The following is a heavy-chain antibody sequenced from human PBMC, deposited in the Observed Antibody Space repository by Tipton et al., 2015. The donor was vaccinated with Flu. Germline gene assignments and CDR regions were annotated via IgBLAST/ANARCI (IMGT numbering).Heavy chain of an antibody. CDR1: GGSFSGYY. CDR2: INHSGST. Sequence: LRLSCAVYGGSFSGYYWSWIRQPPGKGLEWIGEINHSGSTNYNPSLKSRVTISVDTSKNQFSLKLSSVTAADTAVYYCARPLRLGELSPLDYWGQGTLVTVSS. CDR3: ARPLRLGELSPLDY. V-gene: IGHV4-34*01. D-gene: IGHD3-16*02. J-gene: IGHJ4*02.